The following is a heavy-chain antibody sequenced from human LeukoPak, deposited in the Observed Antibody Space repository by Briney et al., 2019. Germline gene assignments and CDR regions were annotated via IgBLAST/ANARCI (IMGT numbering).Heavy chain of an antibody. J-gene: IGHJ4*02. Sequence: GGSLRLSCAASGFTFSSYGMHWVRQAPGKGLEWVAVIWYDGSNKYYADSVKGRFTISRDNSKNTLYLQMNSLRAKDTAVYYCARLNARDYYFDYWGQGTLVTVSS. CDR1: GFTFSSYG. V-gene: IGHV3-33*01. CDR2: IWYDGSNK. CDR3: ARLNARDYYFDY.